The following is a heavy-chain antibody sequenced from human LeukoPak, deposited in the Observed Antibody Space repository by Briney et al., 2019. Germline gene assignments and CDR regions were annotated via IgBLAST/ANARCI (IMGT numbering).Heavy chain of an antibody. V-gene: IGHV3-53*01. Sequence: GGSLRLSCAASGFTVSSNYMSWVRQAPGKGLEWVSLISSVGSTYYADSVKGRFTISRNNSKNTLYLQMNSLRAEDTAVYYCARDQYSSNWYVHHWGQGTLVTVS. CDR1: GFTVSSNY. J-gene: IGHJ1*01. D-gene: IGHD6-19*01. CDR3: ARDQYSSNWYVHH. CDR2: ISSVGST.